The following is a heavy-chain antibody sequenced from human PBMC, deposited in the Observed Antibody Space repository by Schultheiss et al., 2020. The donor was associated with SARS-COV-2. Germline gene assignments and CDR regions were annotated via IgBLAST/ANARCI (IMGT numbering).Heavy chain of an antibody. CDR1: GGSISSYY. CDR2: IYYSGST. D-gene: IGHD5-24*01. J-gene: IGHJ2*01. CDR3: ARDGNPRWLSWYFDL. Sequence: SQTLSLTCTVSGGSISSYYWSWIRQPPGKGLEWIGYIYYSGSTNYNPSLKSRVTISVDTSKNQFSLKLSSVTAADTAVYYCARDGNPRWLSWYFDLWGRGTLVTVSS. V-gene: IGHV4-59*12.